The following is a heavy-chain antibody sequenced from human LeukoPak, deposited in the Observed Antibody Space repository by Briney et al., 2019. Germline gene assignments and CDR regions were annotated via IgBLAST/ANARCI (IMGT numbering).Heavy chain of an antibody. J-gene: IGHJ5*02. CDR2: IWSDGSNT. CDR1: GFIFSHYG. D-gene: IGHD1-20*01. CDR3: AKDLDNSLNWFDP. V-gene: IGHV3-33*06. Sequence: PGRSLRLSCAASGFIFSHYGLHWVRQAPGKGLEWVAVIWSDGSNTFYAGSVKGRFTISRDNSKNTLYLQMNSLRAEDTAVYYCAKDLDNSLNWFDPWGQGTLVTVSS.